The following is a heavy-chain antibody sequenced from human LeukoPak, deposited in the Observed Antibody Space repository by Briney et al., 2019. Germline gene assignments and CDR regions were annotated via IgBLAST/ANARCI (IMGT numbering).Heavy chain of an antibody. V-gene: IGHV3-30-3*01. J-gene: IGHJ5*02. CDR3: ARDRAWEDIVVVPAAIDPWWFDP. D-gene: IGHD2-2*01. CDR2: ISYDGSNK. Sequence: GGSLRLSCAASGFTFSSYAMHWVRQAPGKGLEWVAVISYDGSNKYYADSVKGRFTISRDNSKNTLYLQMSSLRSEDTAVYYCARDRAWEDIVVVPAAIDPWWFDPWGQGTLVTVSS. CDR1: GFTFSSYA.